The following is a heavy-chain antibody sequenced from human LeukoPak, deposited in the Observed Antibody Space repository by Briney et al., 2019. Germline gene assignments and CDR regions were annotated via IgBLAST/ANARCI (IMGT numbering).Heavy chain of an antibody. J-gene: IGHJ4*02. CDR1: GGTFSSYT. CDR3: ARDLGNDLRFLEWGMFG. V-gene: IGHV1-69*04. CDR2: IIPILGIA. D-gene: IGHD3-3*01. Sequence: GASVKVSYKPSGGTFSSYTISWVRQAPGQRLEWLGRIIPILGIANYAQKFQGRVTITADKSTSTAYMKLSSLRSEDTAVYYCARDLGNDLRFLEWGMFGWGQGTLVTVSS.